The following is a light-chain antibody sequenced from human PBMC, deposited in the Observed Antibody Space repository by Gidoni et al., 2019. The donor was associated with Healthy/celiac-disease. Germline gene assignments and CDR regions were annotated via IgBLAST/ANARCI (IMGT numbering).Light chain of an antibody. CDR3: QAWDSSTVV. CDR2: QDS. Sequence: SYELTQPTSVSVSPGQTASITCSGDKLGDKYAYWYQQKPGQPPVLVIYQDSKRPSGIPERFSGSNSGNTATLTISGTQAMDEADYYCQAWDSSTVVFGGGTKLTVL. V-gene: IGLV3-1*01. CDR1: KLGDKY. J-gene: IGLJ2*01.